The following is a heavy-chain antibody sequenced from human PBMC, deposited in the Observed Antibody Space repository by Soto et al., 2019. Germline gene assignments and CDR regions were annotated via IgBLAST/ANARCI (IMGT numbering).Heavy chain of an antibody. CDR2: IYPSDSDT. Sequence: GEPKKISCKGSGYNFAGYWIAWVRQMPGKGLELMGIIYPSDSDTRYRPSFQGQVTISADKSISSAYLQWSSLRASDTAMYYCARGGVSTRTFDYWGQGTPVTVSS. CDR1: GYNFAGYW. J-gene: IGHJ4*02. CDR3: ARGGVSTRTFDY. D-gene: IGHD3-3*01. V-gene: IGHV5-51*01.